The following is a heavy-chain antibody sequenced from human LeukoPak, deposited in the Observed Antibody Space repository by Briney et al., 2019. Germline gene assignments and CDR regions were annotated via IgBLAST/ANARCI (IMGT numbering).Heavy chain of an antibody. CDR3: AMQVGIYGDYNNWFDP. Sequence: SETLSLTCTVSVGSISSYYWSWIREPPGKELEWIGNVDYSGNTRHNPSLKSRVTISLDISKNHFSLRLSSVTAADTAVYYCAMQVGIYGDYNNWFDPWGQGARVTVSS. J-gene: IGHJ5*02. CDR1: VGSISSYY. V-gene: IGHV4-59*08. CDR2: VDYSGNT. D-gene: IGHD4-17*01.